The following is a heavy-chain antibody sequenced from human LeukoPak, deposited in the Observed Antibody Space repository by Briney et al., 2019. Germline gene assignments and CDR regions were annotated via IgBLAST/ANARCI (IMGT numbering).Heavy chain of an antibody. Sequence: SETLSLTCGVSGGSISGTNWWSWVRPPPGQGLEWIGEISLAGQTNYNPSLNGPVTMSLDKSSNQLSLNLTSVTAADTATYYCSRESGAFCPFGYWGQGTLVIVST. CDR3: SRESGAFCPFGY. CDR2: ISLAGQT. D-gene: IGHD1-26*01. CDR1: GGSISGTNW. V-gene: IGHV4/OR15-8*02. J-gene: IGHJ4*02.